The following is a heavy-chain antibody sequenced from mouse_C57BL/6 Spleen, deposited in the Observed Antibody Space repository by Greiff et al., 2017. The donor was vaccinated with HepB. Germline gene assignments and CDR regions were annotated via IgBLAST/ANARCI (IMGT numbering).Heavy chain of an antibody. Sequence: VQLVESGAELVRPGASVTLSCKASGYTFTDYEMHWVKQTPVHGLEWIGAIDPETGGTAYNQKFKGKAILTADKSSSTAYMELRSLTSEDSAVYYCTRWGYGYAMDYWGQGTSVTVSS. CDR3: TRWGYGYAMDY. V-gene: IGHV1-15*01. CDR1: GYTFTDYE. J-gene: IGHJ4*01. CDR2: IDPETGGT. D-gene: IGHD2-2*01.